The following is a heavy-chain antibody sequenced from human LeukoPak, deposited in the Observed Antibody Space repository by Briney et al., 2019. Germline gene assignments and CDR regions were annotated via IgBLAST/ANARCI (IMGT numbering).Heavy chain of an antibody. J-gene: IGHJ4*02. Sequence: PSETLSLTCTVSGGSISTGSSNYWGWIRQTPGKGLEWIASIYYSGSTYYNPSLKSRVTMSVDTSKNQFSLKLSSVTAADTAVYYCARLNRIKYCGGDCYPYWGQGTLVTVSS. D-gene: IGHD2-21*02. CDR2: IYYSGST. CDR1: GGSISTGSSNY. CDR3: ARLNRIKYCGGDCYPY. V-gene: IGHV4-39*01.